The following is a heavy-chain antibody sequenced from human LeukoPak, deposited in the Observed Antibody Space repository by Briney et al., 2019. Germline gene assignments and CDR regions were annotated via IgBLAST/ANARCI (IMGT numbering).Heavy chain of an antibody. D-gene: IGHD5-24*01. CDR3: ARDPEAGYKPSLDY. Sequence: GGSLRLSCAASGFTFRDYSMSWVRQAPGKGLEWVSYIGGSGTTIYYADSVKGRFTISRDNAKNSLFLQMNSLRAEDTAVYYCARDPEAGYKPSLDYWGQGTLVTVSS. J-gene: IGHJ4*02. CDR1: GFTFRDYS. V-gene: IGHV3-48*04. CDR2: IGGSGTTI.